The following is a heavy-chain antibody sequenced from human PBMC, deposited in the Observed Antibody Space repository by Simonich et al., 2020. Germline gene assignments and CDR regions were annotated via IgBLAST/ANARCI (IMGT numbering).Heavy chain of an antibody. CDR1: GFTFSSYS. CDR2: ISSISSYI. D-gene: IGHD5-12*01. Sequence: EVQLVESGGGLVKPVGSLRLSCAASGFTFSSYSMNWFRQARGNGVEWVSSISSISSYIYYADSVKGRFTISRDNAKNSLYLQMNSLRAEDTAVYYGASLYSGYDYYWGQGTLVTVSS. J-gene: IGHJ4*02. V-gene: IGHV3-21*01. CDR3: ASLYSGYDYY.